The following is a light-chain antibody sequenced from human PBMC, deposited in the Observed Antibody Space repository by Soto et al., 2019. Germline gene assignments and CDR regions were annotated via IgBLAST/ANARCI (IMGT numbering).Light chain of an antibody. Sequence: DIQMTQSPSTLSASVGDSVTVTCRASQSISSWLAWYQQKPGKAPKLLIYDASSLESGVPSRFSGSGSGTEFTLTISSLQPDDFATYYCQQYNSYSLWTFGQGTKVDIK. CDR3: QQYNSYSLWT. CDR2: DAS. J-gene: IGKJ1*01. CDR1: QSISSW. V-gene: IGKV1-5*01.